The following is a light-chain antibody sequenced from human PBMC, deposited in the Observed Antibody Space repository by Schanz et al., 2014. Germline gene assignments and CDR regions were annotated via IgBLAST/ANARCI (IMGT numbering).Light chain of an antibody. J-gene: IGLJ2*01. V-gene: IGLV2-23*03. Sequence: QSVLTQPASVSGSPGQSITISCTGTSSDVGNYGLVSWYQLHPGKAPKLIIYEGSQRPSTVSNRFSASKSGTTASLTISGLQAEDEADYYCSAYVQGRNFVAFGGGTKLTVL. CDR3: SAYVQGRNFVA. CDR1: SSDVGNYGL. CDR2: EGS.